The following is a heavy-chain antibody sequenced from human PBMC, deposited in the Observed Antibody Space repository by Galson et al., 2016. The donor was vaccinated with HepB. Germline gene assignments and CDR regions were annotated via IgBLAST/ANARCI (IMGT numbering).Heavy chain of an antibody. V-gene: IGHV3-23*01. Sequence: SLRLSCAASGFTISNYVMTWVRQAPGMGLEWVSAISGSGGGTFYADSVKGRFTISRDNSKNTLFLQMHSLRVEDTAVYYCASGIAVTTSNSFWYFDLWGRGTLVTVSS. J-gene: IGHJ2*01. D-gene: IGHD3-10*01. CDR3: ASGIAVTTSNSFWYFDL. CDR1: GFTISNYV. CDR2: ISGSGGGT.